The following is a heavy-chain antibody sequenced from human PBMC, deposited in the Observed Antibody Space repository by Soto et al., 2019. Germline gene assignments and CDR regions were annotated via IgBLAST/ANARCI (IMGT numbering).Heavy chain of an antibody. CDR2: IAWDDDK. CDR3: ARSIAARPRTQSFDY. CDR1: GFALTTSGMC. J-gene: IGHJ4*02. V-gene: IGHV2-70*01. D-gene: IGHD6-6*01. Sequence: SRPAPVNPTPTLPLTCTFSGFALTTSGMCVSWIRQPPGKALGWLALIAWDDDKYYSTSLKTRLTISKDTSKNQVVLTMTNMDPVDTATYYCARSIAARPRTQSFDYWGQGTLVTVSS.